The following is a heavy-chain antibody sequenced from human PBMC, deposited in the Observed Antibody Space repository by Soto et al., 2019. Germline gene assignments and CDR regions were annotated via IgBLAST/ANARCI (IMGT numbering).Heavy chain of an antibody. CDR1: GGTFNNYA. CDR3: ASSTFFGVIALTSKTWFDP. V-gene: IGHV1-69*01. J-gene: IGHJ5*02. Sequence: QVHLIQSGAEVKKPGSSVKVSCKASGGTFNNYAFSWVRQAPGQGLEWMGGIIPVFSATHYAQNFQGRVTISANESTKTVYLDLSSLRSDDTAVYFCASSTFFGVIALTSKTWFDPWGQGTLVIVSS. CDR2: IIPVFSAT. D-gene: IGHD3-3*01.